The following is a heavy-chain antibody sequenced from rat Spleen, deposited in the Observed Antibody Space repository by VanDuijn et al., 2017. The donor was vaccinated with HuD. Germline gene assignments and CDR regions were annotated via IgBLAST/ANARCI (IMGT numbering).Heavy chain of an antibody. D-gene: IGHD1-4*01. V-gene: IGHV5-31*01. J-gene: IGHJ2*01. Sequence: EVQLVESGGGLVQPGRSLKLSCVASGFTFNNYWMTWIRQAPTKGLEWVATISYADTSGHSGTYYRDSVKGRFTISRDNAKSTLSLQMDSLRSEDTATYYCARRHFGYTDYFDCWGQGVMVTVSS. CDR1: GFTFNNYW. CDR2: ISYADTSGHSGT. CDR3: ARRHFGYTDYFDC.